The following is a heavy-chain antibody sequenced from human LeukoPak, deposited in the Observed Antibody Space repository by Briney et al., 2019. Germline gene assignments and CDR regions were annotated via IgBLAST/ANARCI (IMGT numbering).Heavy chain of an antibody. CDR1: GYTLTELS. Sequence: ASVKVSCKVSGYTLTELSMHWVRQAPGKGLEWMGGFDPEDGETIYAQKFQGRVTMTRDTSTSTVYMELSSLRSEDTAVYYCARDTAMAKRYFDYWGQGTLVTVSS. J-gene: IGHJ4*02. CDR2: FDPEDGET. D-gene: IGHD5-18*01. V-gene: IGHV1-24*01. CDR3: ARDTAMAKRYFDY.